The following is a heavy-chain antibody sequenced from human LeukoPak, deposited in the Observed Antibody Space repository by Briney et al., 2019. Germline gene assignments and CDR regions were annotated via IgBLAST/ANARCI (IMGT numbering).Heavy chain of an antibody. J-gene: IGHJ4*02. CDR3: ARRDGYKQFDF. D-gene: IGHD5-24*01. CDR1: GGSIGSGGYY. CDR2: IYYSGSI. Sequence: PSETLSLTCAVSGGSIGSGGYYWSWIRQHPGRGLEWIGYIYYSGSIYYNPSLKSRVSISMDMSKNQFSLNLRSVTAADTAMYLCARRDGYKQFDFWGQGTLVTVSS. V-gene: IGHV4-31*11.